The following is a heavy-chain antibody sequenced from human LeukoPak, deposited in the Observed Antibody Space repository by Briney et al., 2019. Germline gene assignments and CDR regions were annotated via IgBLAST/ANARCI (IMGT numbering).Heavy chain of an antibody. CDR3: ARDPSGYDSGFDY. D-gene: IGHD5-12*01. Sequence: SETLSLTCTVSGVSISSGGYYWSWLRQHPGKGLEWIGYIYYSGSAYYNPSLKSRVTISVDTSKNQFSLKLSSVTAADTAVYYCARDPSGYDSGFDYWGQGTLVTVSS. CDR2: IYYSGSA. V-gene: IGHV4-31*03. CDR1: GVSISSGGYY. J-gene: IGHJ4*02.